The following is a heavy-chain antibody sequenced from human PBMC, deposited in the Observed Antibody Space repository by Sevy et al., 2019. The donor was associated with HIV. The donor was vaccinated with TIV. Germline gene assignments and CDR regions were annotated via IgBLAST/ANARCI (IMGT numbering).Heavy chain of an antibody. CDR1: GFTFSNFW. V-gene: IGHV3-7*03. CDR2: IKRDGSEK. J-gene: IGHJ6*02. D-gene: IGHD2-2*01. Sequence: GGSLRLSCAASGFTFSNFWMSWVHQAPGKGLEWVANIKRDGSEKYYMASVKGRFTISRDNAKSSMYLQMNSLRAEDTAIYFCARDCSSTSCLWGLDVWGQGTTVTVSS. CDR3: ARDCSSTSCLWGLDV.